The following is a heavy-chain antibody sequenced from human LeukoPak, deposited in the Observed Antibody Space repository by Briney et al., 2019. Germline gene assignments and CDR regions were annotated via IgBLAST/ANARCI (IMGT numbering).Heavy chain of an antibody. J-gene: IGHJ5*02. CDR1: GGSISSSSYY. V-gene: IGHV4-39*07. D-gene: IGHD5-12*01. Sequence: SETLSLTCTVSGGSISSSSYYWGWIRQPPGKGLEWIGSIYYSGSTYYNPSLKSRVTISVDTSKNQFSLKLSSVTAADTAVYYCAREWPKNWFDPWGQGTLVTVSS. CDR3: AREWPKNWFDP. CDR2: IYYSGST.